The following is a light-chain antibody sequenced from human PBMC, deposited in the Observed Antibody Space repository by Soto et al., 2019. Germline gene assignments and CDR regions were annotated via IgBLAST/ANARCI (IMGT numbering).Light chain of an antibody. V-gene: IGKV3-11*01. J-gene: IGKJ2*01. CDR1: QSVSIY. Sequence: EIVLTQSPATLSLSPGERATLSCRASQSVSIYLAWYQQKPGQAPRLLIYDASNRATGIPARFSGSGSGTDFTLTISSLEPEDFAVYYCQQRSTWPRYTFGQGTKLEIK. CDR2: DAS. CDR3: QQRSTWPRYT.